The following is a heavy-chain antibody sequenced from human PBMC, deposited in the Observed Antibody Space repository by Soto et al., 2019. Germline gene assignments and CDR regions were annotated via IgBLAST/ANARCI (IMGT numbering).Heavy chain of an antibody. CDR2: ISAYNGNT. V-gene: IGHV1-18*04. D-gene: IGHD6-6*01. CDR3: ARRVAARIAYFDY. CDR1: GYTFTSYG. J-gene: IGHJ4*02. Sequence: QVQLVLSGAEVKKPGASVKVSCKASGYTFTSYGISWVRQAPGQGLEWMGWISAYNGNTNYAQKLQGRVTRTTDTSTSTAYMELRSLRSDATAVYYCARRVAARIAYFDYWGQGTLVTVSS.